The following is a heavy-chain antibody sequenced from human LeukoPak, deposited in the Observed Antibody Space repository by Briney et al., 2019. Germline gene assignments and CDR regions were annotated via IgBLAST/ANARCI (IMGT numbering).Heavy chain of an antibody. D-gene: IGHD3-22*01. CDR2: INPNSGGT. V-gene: IGHV1-2*02. CDR3: ARAPYYYDSSGYPPPFDY. CDR1: GYTFTGYY. J-gene: IGHJ4*02. Sequence: GASVKVSCKASGYTFTGYYMHWVRKAPGQGLEWMGWINPNSGGTNYAQKFQGRVTMTRDTSISTAYMELSRLRSDDTAVYYCARAPYYYDSSGYPPPFDYWGQGTPVTVSP.